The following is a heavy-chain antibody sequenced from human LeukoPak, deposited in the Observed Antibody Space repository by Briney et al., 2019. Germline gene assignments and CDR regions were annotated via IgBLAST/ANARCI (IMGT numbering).Heavy chain of an antibody. V-gene: IGHV1-2*02. D-gene: IGHD1-14*01. Sequence: ASVKVSCKASGYTFTGYYMHWVRQAPGQGLEWMGWINPNSGGTNYAQKFQGRVTMTRDTSISTAYMELSRLRSDDTAVYYCASASPLGAQPRRDAFDIWGQGTMVTVSS. J-gene: IGHJ3*02. CDR2: INPNSGGT. CDR3: ASASPLGAQPRRDAFDI. CDR1: GYTFTGYY.